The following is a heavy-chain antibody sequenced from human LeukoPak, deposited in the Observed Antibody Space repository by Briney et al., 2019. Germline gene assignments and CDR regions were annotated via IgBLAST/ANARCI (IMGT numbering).Heavy chain of an antibody. Sequence: ASVKVSCKASGYTFTGYYMHWVRQAPGQGLEWMGWINPNSGGTNYAQKFQGRVTMTRDTSISTAYMELSRLRSDDTAVYYCAREATVSSSYYFDYRGQGTLVTVSS. CDR3: AREATVSSSYYFDY. D-gene: IGHD3-16*02. CDR2: INPNSGGT. CDR1: GYTFTGYY. V-gene: IGHV1-2*02. J-gene: IGHJ4*02.